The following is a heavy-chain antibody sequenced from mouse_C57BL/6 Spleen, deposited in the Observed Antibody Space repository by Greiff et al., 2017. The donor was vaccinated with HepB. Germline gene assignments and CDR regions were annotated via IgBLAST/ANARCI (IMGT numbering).Heavy chain of an antibody. CDR3: ARERGITGAMDY. Sequence: QVQLQQPGPELVKPGASVKLSCKASGYTFTSYWMHWVKQRPGQGLEWIGNINPSNGGTNYNEKLKSKATLTVDKSSSTAYMQLSSLTSEDSAVYYCARERGITGAMDYWGQGTSVTVSS. J-gene: IGHJ4*01. V-gene: IGHV1-53*01. D-gene: IGHD2-4*01. CDR1: GYTFTSYW. CDR2: INPSNGGT.